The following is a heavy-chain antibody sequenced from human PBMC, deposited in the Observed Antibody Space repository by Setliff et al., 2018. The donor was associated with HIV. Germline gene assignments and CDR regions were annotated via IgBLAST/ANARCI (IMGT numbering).Heavy chain of an antibody. V-gene: IGHV4-31*03. CDR2: IYYSGST. CDR3: AGQGAVTAHSFDS. J-gene: IGHJ4*02. Sequence: TLSLTCTFSGGSIGSGGYYWSWIRQHPGKGLEWIGYIYYSGSTYYAPSLKSRVTISVDTSKNQFSLKLTSVTAADTAVYFCAGQGAVTAHSFDSWGPGALVTVSS. CDR1: GGSIGSGGYY. D-gene: IGHD6-19*01.